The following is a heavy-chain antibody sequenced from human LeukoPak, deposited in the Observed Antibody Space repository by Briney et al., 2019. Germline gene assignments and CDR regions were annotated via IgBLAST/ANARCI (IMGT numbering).Heavy chain of an antibody. V-gene: IGHV3-7*01. Sequence: GGSLRLSCAASGFTFSSYWMSWVRQAPGKGLEWVANIKQDGGEKYYVDSVKGRFTISRDNAKNSLYLQMNSLRAEDTAVYYCARDQYDSSGYYFFVVSPAFDYWGQGTLVTVSS. CDR1: GFTFSSYW. D-gene: IGHD3-22*01. CDR3: ARDQYDSSGYYFFVVSPAFDY. CDR2: IKQDGGEK. J-gene: IGHJ4*02.